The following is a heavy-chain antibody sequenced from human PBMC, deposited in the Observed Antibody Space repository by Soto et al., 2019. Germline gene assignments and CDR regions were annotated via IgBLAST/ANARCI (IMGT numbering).Heavy chain of an antibody. CDR3: ARGGVSTRTFDY. Sequence: GESLKLSCKGSGYNFAGYWIAWVRQMPGKGLDLMGIIYPSDSDTRYRPSFQGQVTISADKSISSAYLQWSSLRASDTAMYYCARGGVSTRTFDYWGQGTPVTVAS. CDR1: GYNFAGYW. CDR2: IYPSDSDT. D-gene: IGHD3-3*01. J-gene: IGHJ4*02. V-gene: IGHV5-51*01.